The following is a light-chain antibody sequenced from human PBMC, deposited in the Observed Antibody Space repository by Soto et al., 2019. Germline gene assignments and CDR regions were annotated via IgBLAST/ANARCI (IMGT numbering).Light chain of an antibody. J-gene: IGKJ4*01. Sequence: EIGLTQSPATLSVSPGEGASLSCRASQSVGSNLAWYQQRPGQAPRLLIYGASTRATAIPGRFSASGSGTEFTLTISSLQSEDFAVYFCQQYNDWPPLTFGGGTKVEMK. V-gene: IGKV3-15*01. CDR2: GAS. CDR3: QQYNDWPPLT. CDR1: QSVGSN.